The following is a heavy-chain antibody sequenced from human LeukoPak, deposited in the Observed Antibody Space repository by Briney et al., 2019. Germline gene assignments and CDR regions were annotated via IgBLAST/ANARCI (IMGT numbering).Heavy chain of an antibody. CDR1: GGSISSSSYY. V-gene: IGHV4-39*01. D-gene: IGHD3-9*01. CDR2: IYYGGST. CDR3: ASGRVLRYFDWLPPPNDY. J-gene: IGHJ4*02. Sequence: PSETLSLTCTVSGGSISSSSYYWGWIRQPPGKGLEWIGSIYYGGSTYYNPSLKSRVTISVDTSKNQFSLKLSSVTAADTAVYYCASGRVLRYFDWLPPPNDYWGQGTLVTVSS.